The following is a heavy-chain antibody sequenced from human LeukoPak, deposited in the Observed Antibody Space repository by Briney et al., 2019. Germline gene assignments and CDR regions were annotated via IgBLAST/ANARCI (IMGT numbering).Heavy chain of an antibody. Sequence: PSETLSLTCTVSGGSISSSSYYWGWIRQPPGKGLEWIGSIYYSGSTYYNPSLKSRVTISVDTSKNQFSLKLSSVIAADTAVYYCANQEYDAFDIWGQGTMVTVSS. CDR3: ANQEYDAFDI. CDR2: IYYSGST. J-gene: IGHJ3*02. CDR1: GGSISSSSYY. V-gene: IGHV4-39*01. D-gene: IGHD2/OR15-2a*01.